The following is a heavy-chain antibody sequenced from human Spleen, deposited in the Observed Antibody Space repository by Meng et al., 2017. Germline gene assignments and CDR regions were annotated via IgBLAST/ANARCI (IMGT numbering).Heavy chain of an antibody. V-gene: IGHV4-34*01. CDR3: ARVSLQATIAAAGVVWFDP. D-gene: IGHD6-13*01. Sequence: QVQLQQWGAGLLKPSETLSLTCAVYGGSFSGYYWSWIGQPPGKGLEWIGEINHSGSTNYNPSLKSRVTISVDTSKNQFSLKLSSVTAADMAVYYCARVSLQATIAAAGVVWFDPWGQGTLVTVSS. J-gene: IGHJ5*02. CDR1: GGSFSGYY. CDR2: INHSGST.